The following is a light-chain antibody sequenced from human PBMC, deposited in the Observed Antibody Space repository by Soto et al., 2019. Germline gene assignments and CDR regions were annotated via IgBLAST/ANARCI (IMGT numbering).Light chain of an antibody. CDR1: SGHSNYA. V-gene: IGLV4-69*01. Sequence: QPVLTQSPSASASLGASVKLTCTLSSGHSNYAIAWHQQQPEKGPRYLMKLNSDGSHSKGDGIPDRFSGSISGAERYLTISSLQSEDEADYYCQTWDTGTVVFGGGTKVTVL. J-gene: IGLJ2*01. CDR2: LNSDGSH. CDR3: QTWDTGTVV.